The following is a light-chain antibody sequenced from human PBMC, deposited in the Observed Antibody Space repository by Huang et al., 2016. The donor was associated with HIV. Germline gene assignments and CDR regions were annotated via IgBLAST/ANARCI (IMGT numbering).Light chain of an antibody. CDR1: QSVNSK. CDR3: QQYSKWPPNT. J-gene: IGKJ2*01. V-gene: IGKV3-15*01. Sequence: EIVMTQSPATLSLSPGERATLSCRASQSVNSKLAWYQQKPGQAPRLLIYDTSARATGVPGRFSGSASGTEFTLTISSLQSEDFAVYYCQQYSKWPPNTFGQGTKLESK. CDR2: DTS.